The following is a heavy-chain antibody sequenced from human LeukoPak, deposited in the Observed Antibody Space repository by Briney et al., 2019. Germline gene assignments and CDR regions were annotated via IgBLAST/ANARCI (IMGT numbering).Heavy chain of an antibody. CDR1: GGSISSGGYY. D-gene: IGHD6-13*01. J-gene: IGHJ4*02. CDR2: IYHSGST. Sequence: SETLSLTCTVSGGSISSGGYYWSWIRQPPGKGLEWIGYIYHSGSTYYNPSLKSRITISVDTSKNQFSLKLSSVTAADTAVYYCARGRIAAAAQDYWGQGTLVTVSS. V-gene: IGHV4-30-2*01. CDR3: ARGRIAAAAQDY.